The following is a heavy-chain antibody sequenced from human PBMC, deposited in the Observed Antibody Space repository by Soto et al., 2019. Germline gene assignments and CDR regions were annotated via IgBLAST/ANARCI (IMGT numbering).Heavy chain of an antibody. V-gene: IGHV3-49*04. D-gene: IGHD3-22*01. Sequence: LRLSCTASGFTFGDYAMSWVRQAPGKGLEWVGFIRSKAYGGTTEYAASVKGRFTISRDDSKSIAYLQMNSLKTEDTAVYYCTRDRDLNYYDSSGYDAFHIWGQGTMVTVSS. CDR2: IRSKAYGGTT. CDR1: GFTFGDYA. J-gene: IGHJ3*02. CDR3: TRDRDLNYYDSSGYDAFHI.